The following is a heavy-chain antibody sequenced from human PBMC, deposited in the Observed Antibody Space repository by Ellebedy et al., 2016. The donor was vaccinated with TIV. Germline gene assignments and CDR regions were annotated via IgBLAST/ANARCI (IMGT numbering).Heavy chain of an antibody. D-gene: IGHD4-11*01. V-gene: IGHV3-48*02. CDR1: GFTFSSYS. CDR3: ARDGELMTTPPSRNYYMDV. Sequence: GESLKISXAASGFTFSSYSMNWVRQAPGKGLEWVSYISSSSSTIYYADSVKGRFTISRDNAKNSLYLQMNSLRDEDTAVYYCARDGELMTTPPSRNYYMDVWGKGTTVTVSS. J-gene: IGHJ6*03. CDR2: ISSSSSTI.